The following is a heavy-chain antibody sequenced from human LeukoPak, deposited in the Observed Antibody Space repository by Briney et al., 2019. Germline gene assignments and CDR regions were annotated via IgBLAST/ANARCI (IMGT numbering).Heavy chain of an antibody. CDR1: GFTFSSYS. CDR3: ARVHEQQLVQSDY. Sequence: GGSLRLSCAASGFTFSSYSMNWVRQAPGKGLEWVSSISSSSSYIYYADSVKGRFTISRDNAKNSLYLQMNSLRAEDTAVYYCARVHEQQLVQSDYWGQGTLVTVFS. V-gene: IGHV3-21*01. D-gene: IGHD6-13*01. CDR2: ISSSSSYI. J-gene: IGHJ4*02.